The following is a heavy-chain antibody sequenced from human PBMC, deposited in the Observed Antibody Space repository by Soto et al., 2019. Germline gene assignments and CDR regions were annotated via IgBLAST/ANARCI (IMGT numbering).Heavy chain of an antibody. J-gene: IGHJ4*02. Sequence: EVQLVESGGGLVKPGGSLRLSCAASGFTFSSYSMNWVRQAPGKGLEWVSSISSSSSYIYYADSVKGRFTISRDNAKNPLYLPMNSQGAEEPGLEYRAGDGLGGVRGVINNWGQGTLVTVSS. D-gene: IGHD3-10*01. V-gene: IGHV3-21*01. CDR1: GFTFSSYS. CDR3: AGDGLGGVRGVINN. CDR2: ISSSSSYI.